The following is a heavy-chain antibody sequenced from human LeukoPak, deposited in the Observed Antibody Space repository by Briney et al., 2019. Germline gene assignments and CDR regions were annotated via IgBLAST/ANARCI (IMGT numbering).Heavy chain of an antibody. CDR1: GFTFSSYE. Sequence: PGGSLRLSCAASGFTFSSYEMNWVRQAPGKGLEWVSYISSSGSTIYYADSVKGRFTISRDNAKNSLYLQMNSLRAEDTAVYYCARVYRTWELRGRYFDYWGQGTLVTVSS. CDR2: ISSSGSTI. CDR3: ARVYRTWELRGRYFDY. J-gene: IGHJ4*02. D-gene: IGHD1-26*01. V-gene: IGHV3-48*03.